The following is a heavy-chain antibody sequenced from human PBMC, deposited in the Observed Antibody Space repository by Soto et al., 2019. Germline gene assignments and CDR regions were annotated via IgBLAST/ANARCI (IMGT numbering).Heavy chain of an antibody. D-gene: IGHD6-13*01. Sequence: SETLSLTCTVSGGSISSSSYYWGWIRQPPGKGLEWIGRIYYSGSTYYNPSLKSRVTISVDTSKNQFSLKLSSVTAADTAVYYCARRAAAGFKGPYYYYYGMDVWGQGTTVTVSS. CDR2: IYYSGST. V-gene: IGHV4-39*01. CDR1: GGSISSSSYY. CDR3: ARRAAAGFKGPYYYYYGMDV. J-gene: IGHJ6*02.